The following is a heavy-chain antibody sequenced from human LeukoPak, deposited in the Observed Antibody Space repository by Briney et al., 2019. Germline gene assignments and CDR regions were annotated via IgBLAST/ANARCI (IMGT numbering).Heavy chain of an antibody. V-gene: IGHV3-30*02. D-gene: IGHD3-10*01. CDR1: GFTFSSYG. CDR3: AKDYSKPSYYGSGTYYRPNWFDP. CDR2: IRSDGSNK. Sequence: GGSLRLSCAASGFTFSSYGMHWVRQAPGKGLEWVAFIRSDGSNKYYADSVKGRFTISRDNSKNTLYLQMNSLRAEDTAVYYCAKDYSKPSYYGSGTYYRPNWFDPWGPGPLVTVSS. J-gene: IGHJ5*02.